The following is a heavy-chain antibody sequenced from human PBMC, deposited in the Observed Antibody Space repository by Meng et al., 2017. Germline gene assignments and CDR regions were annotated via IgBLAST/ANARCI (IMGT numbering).Heavy chain of an antibody. D-gene: IGHD5-18*01. J-gene: IGHJ4*02. V-gene: IGHV1-18*01. CDR3: AREADVDTAMVAFDY. CDR2: ISAYNGNT. CDR1: GYTFTSYG. Sequence: ASVKVSCKASGYTFTSYGISWVRQAPGQGLEWMGWISAYNGNTNYAQKLQGRVTMITDTSTSTAYMELRSLRSDDTAVYYCAREADVDTAMVAFDYWGQGTLVTGSS.